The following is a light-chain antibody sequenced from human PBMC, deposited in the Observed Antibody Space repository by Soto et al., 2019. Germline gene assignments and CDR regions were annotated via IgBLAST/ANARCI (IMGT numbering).Light chain of an antibody. CDR3: QQYNNWPRT. V-gene: IGKV3-15*01. Sequence: EIVMTQSPATLSVSPGERATLSCRASQSVSSNLAWYQQKPGQAPRLLIYGASTRATGIPARFSGSGSGTEFTLTISSLLSEDFALYYCQQYNNWPRTFGQGTKVDIK. CDR2: GAS. CDR1: QSVSSN. J-gene: IGKJ1*01.